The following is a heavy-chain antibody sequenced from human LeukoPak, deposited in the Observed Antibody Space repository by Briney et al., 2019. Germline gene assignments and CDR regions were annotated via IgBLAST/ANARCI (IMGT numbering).Heavy chain of an antibody. V-gene: IGHV3-48*04. CDR3: ARATPIWDFDY. CDR1: GFTFSSYS. CDR2: ISSSSSTI. D-gene: IGHD3-9*01. J-gene: IGHJ4*02. Sequence: GGSLRLSYAASGFTFSSYSMNWVRQAPGKGLEWVSYISSSSSTIYYADSVKGRFTISRDNAKNSLYLQMNSLRAEDTAVYYCARATPIWDFDYWGQGTLVTVSS.